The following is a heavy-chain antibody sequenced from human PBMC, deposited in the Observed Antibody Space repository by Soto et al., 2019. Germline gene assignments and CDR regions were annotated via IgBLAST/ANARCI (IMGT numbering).Heavy chain of an antibody. CDR2: ISSSSSTI. Sequence: EVQLVESGGGLVQPGGSLRLSCAASGFTFSSYSMNWVRQAPGKGLEWVSYISSSSSTIYYADSVKGRFTISRDNAKNSLYQQMNSLRAEDTAVYYCARGTNVDTAMVSNYWGQGTLVTVSS. V-gene: IGHV3-48*01. CDR1: GFTFSSYS. CDR3: ARGTNVDTAMVSNY. D-gene: IGHD5-18*01. J-gene: IGHJ4*02.